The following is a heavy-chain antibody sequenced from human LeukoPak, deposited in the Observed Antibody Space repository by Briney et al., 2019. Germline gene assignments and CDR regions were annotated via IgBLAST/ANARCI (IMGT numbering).Heavy chain of an antibody. J-gene: IGHJ4*02. D-gene: IGHD6-13*01. V-gene: IGHV1-8*01. CDR2: MNPNSGNT. CDR3: AREGGSSWSFGKGYFDY. CDR1: GYTFTSYD. Sequence: ASVKVSCKASGYTFTSYDINWVRQATGQGLEWMGWMNPNSGNTGYAQKFQGWVTMTRDTSISTAYMELSRLRSDDTAVYYCAREGGSSWSFGKGYFDYWGQGTLVTVSS.